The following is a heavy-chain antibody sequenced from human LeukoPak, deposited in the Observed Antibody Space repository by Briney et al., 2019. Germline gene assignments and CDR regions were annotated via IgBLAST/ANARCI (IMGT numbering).Heavy chain of an antibody. V-gene: IGHV1-69*04. CDR3: ARDLTYYYDSSGGYGMDV. D-gene: IGHD3-22*01. CDR1: GGTFSSYA. CDR2: IIPILGIA. Sequence: GASVKVSCKASGGTFSSYAISWVRQAPGQGLEWMGRIIPILGIATYAQKFQGRVTITADKSTSTAYMELSSLRSEDTAVYYCARDLTYYYDSSGGYGMDVWGQGTTATVSS. J-gene: IGHJ6*02.